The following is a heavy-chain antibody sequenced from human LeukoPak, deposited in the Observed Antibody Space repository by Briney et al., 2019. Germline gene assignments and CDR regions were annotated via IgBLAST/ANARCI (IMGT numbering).Heavy chain of an antibody. CDR3: ARGDSSGYPDS. J-gene: IGHJ4*02. CDR1: GGSFSGYY. CDR2: INHSGST. V-gene: IGHV4-34*01. Sequence: SETLSLTCAVYGGSFSGYYWSWIRQPPGKGLEWIGEINHSGSTNYNPSLKSRVTISVDTSKNQFSLKLSSVTAADTAVYYCARGDSSGYPDSWGQGSLVTVSS. D-gene: IGHD3-22*01.